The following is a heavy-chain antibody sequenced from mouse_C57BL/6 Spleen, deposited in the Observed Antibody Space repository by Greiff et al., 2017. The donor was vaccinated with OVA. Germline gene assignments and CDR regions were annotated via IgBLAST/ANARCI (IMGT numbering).Heavy chain of an antibody. CDR2: IDPSDSYT. V-gene: IGHV1-50*01. D-gene: IGHD4-1*02. Sequence: QVQLQQPGAELVKPGASVKLSCKASGYTFTSYWMQWVKQRPGQGLEWIGEIDPSDSYTNYNQKFKGKATLTVDTSSSTAYMQLSSLTSEDSAVYYCARGSTGTGYAMDYWGQGTSVTVSS. J-gene: IGHJ4*01. CDR3: ARGSTGTGYAMDY. CDR1: GYTFTSYW.